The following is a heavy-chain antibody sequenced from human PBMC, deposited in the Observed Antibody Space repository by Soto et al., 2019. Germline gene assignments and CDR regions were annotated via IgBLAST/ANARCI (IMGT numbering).Heavy chain of an antibody. CDR3: AKDPYYYGSGSLYYFDY. J-gene: IGHJ4*02. Sequence: PGGSLRLSCAASGFTFSSYGMHWVRQAPGKGLEWVAVISYDGSNKYYADSVKGRFTISRDNSKNTLYLQMNSLRAEDTAVYYCAKDPYYYGSGSLYYFDYWGQGTLVTVSS. CDR1: GFTFSSYG. D-gene: IGHD3-10*01. CDR2: ISYDGSNK. V-gene: IGHV3-30*18.